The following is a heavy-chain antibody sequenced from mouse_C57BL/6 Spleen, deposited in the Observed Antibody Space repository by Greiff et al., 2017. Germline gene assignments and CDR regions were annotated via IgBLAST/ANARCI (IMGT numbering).Heavy chain of an antibody. CDR2: IYPGDGDT. V-gene: IGHV1-80*01. Sequence: VQLQQSGAELVKPGASVKISCKASGYAFSSYWMNWVKQRPGKGLEWIGQIYPGDGDTNYNGKFKGKATLTADKSSSTAYMQLSSLTSEDSAVYFCAREGTYLYAMDYWGQGTSVTVSS. J-gene: IGHJ4*01. D-gene: IGHD5-1*01. CDR3: AREGTYLYAMDY. CDR1: GYAFSSYW.